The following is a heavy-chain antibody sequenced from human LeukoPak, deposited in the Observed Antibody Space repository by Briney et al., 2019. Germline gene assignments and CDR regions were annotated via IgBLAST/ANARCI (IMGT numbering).Heavy chain of an antibody. CDR2: INHSGST. CDR3: ARQYSYWRGEFDY. D-gene: IGHD5-18*01. V-gene: IGHV4-34*01. Sequence: PSETLSLTCAVYGGSFSGYYWSWIRQPPGKGLEWIGEINHSGSTNYNPSLKSRVTISVDTSKNQFSLKLSSVTAADTAVYYCARQYSYWRGEFDYWGQGTLVTVSS. J-gene: IGHJ4*02. CDR1: GGSFSGYY.